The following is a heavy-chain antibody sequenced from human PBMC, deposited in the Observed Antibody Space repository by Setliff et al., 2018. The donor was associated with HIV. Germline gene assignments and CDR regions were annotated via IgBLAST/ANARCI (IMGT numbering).Heavy chain of an antibody. J-gene: IGHJ3*02. D-gene: IGHD3-22*01. CDR3: AKEGYYDSSGYYQEADAFDI. CDR1: GFTFDDYT. Sequence: PGGSLRLSCAASGFTFDDYTMHWVRQAPGKGLEWVSLISGSGGSTYYADSVKGRFTISRDNSKNTLYLQMNSLRAEDTAVYYCAKEGYYDSSGYYQEADAFDIWGQGTMVTVSS. V-gene: IGHV3-23*01. CDR2: ISGSGGST.